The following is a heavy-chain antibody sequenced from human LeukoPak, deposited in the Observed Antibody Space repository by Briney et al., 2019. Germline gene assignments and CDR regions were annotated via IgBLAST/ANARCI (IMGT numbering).Heavy chain of an antibody. D-gene: IGHD1-26*01. CDR2: IYHSGST. V-gene: IGHV4-39*07. Sequence: PSETLSLTCTVSGGSISSSTYYWGWIRQPPGKGLEWIGSIYHSGSTYYNPSLKSRVTISVDTSKNQFSLKLSSVTAADTAVYYCAREAATASRGEFDPWGQGTLVTVSS. CDR3: AREAATASRGEFDP. CDR1: GGSISSSTYY. J-gene: IGHJ5*02.